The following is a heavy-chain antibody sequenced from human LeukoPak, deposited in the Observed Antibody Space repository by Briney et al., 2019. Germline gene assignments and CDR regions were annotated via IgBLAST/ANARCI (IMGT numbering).Heavy chain of an antibody. J-gene: IGHJ5*02. Sequence: SETLSLTWTVSGGSISSGDYYWSWIRQPPGKGLEWIGYIYYSGSTYYNPSLKSRVTIPVDTSKNPFSLKLSSVTAADTAVYYCARGGEWLSSDPALGNWFDPWGQGTLVTVSS. CDR3: ARGGEWLSSDPALGNWFDP. V-gene: IGHV4-30-4*01. CDR2: IYYSGST. D-gene: IGHD3-3*01. CDR1: GGSISSGDYY.